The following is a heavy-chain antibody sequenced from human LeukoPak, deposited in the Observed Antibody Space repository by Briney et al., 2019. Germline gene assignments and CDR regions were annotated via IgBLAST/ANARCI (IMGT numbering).Heavy chain of an antibody. CDR2: IYYSGST. Sequence: ASETLSLTCTVSGGSISSDYWSWIRQPPGKGLEYIGYIYYSGSTSYNPSLKSRVTMSVDTSKNQVSLSLNSVTAADTAVYYCARGGFRPETWGQGTLVTVSS. J-gene: IGHJ5*02. CDR1: GGSISSDY. V-gene: IGHV4-59*01. D-gene: IGHD5-12*01. CDR3: ARGGFRPET.